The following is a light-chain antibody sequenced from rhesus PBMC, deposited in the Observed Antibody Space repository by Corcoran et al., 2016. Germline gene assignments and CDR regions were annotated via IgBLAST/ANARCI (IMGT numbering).Light chain of an antibody. Sequence: DIQMTQSPSSLSASVGDRVTITCRASQGITNDLAWYQQKPGETPKLLIYEASRLQSVVPLRFSGSGFGTDFTLTISSLQSEDFATYYCQHYYSTPYTFGQGTKVEIK. J-gene: IGKJ2*01. V-gene: IGKV1-25*01. CDR3: QHYYSTPYT. CDR1: QGITND. CDR2: EAS.